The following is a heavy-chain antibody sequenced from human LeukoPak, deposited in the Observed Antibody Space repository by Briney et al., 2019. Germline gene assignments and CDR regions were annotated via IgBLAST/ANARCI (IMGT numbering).Heavy chain of an antibody. CDR3: ARRGGVRKYYFDY. CDR2: INHSGST. J-gene: IGHJ4*02. V-gene: IGHV4-34*01. Sequence: SETLSLTCAVYGGSFSGYYWSWIRQPPGKGLEWIGEINHSGSTNYNPSLKSRVTISVDTSKNQFSLKLSSVTAADTAVYYCARRGGVRKYYFDYWGQGTLVTVSS. CDR1: GGSFSGYY. D-gene: IGHD3-10*01.